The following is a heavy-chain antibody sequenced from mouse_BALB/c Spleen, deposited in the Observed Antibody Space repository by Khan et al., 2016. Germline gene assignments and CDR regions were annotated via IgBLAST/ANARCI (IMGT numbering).Heavy chain of an antibody. D-gene: IGHD2-1*01. V-gene: IGHV1-7*01. CDR2: INPSTGYT. CDR3: ACYGNYDY. Sequence: QVQLQQSGAELAKPGASVKMSCKASGYTFTSYWMHWVKQRPGQGLEWIGYINPSTGYTEYNQKFKDKATLTADKSSSTAYMQLSSLTSEDSAVYYCACYGNYDYWGQGTTLTVSS. CDR1: GYTFTSYW. J-gene: IGHJ2*01.